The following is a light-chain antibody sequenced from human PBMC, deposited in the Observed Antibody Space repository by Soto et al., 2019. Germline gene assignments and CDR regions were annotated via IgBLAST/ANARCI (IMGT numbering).Light chain of an antibody. CDR2: EVN. CDR1: SSNIGAGFD. J-gene: IGLJ2*01. CDR3: CSYAGSVV. Sequence: QPVLTQPPSVSGAPGQRVTVSCTGTSSNIGAGFDVHWYQQIPGTAPKLLIFEVNKRPSGVSDRFSGSKSGDTASLTISGLQAEDEADYYCCSYAGSVVFGGGTKLTVL. V-gene: IGLV1-40*01.